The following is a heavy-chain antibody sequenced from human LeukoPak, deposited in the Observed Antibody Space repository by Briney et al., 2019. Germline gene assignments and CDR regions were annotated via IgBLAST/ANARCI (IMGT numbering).Heavy chain of an antibody. J-gene: IGHJ4*02. V-gene: IGHV3-53*01. D-gene: IGHD1-14*01. CDR2: LYSDGNT. Sequence: PGGSLRLSCAASGFTVITNDMTWVRQAPGKGLEWVLVLYSDGNTKYSDAVQGRFTISRDNAKNTLYLEMNSQSPDDTAVYYCARGVEPLAANTLAYWGQGTLVTVSS. CDR3: ARGVEPLAANTLAY. CDR1: GFTVITND.